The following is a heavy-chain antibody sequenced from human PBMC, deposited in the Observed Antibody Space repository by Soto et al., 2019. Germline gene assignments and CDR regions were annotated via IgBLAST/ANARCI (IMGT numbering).Heavy chain of an antibody. V-gene: IGHV5-51*01. CDR1: GYSFTSYW. J-gene: IGHJ3*02. CDR2: IYPGDSDT. D-gene: IGHD3-16*02. CDR3: AGRPYYDYVWGSYRRNDAFDI. Sequence: PGESLKISCKGSGYSFTSYWIGWVRQMPGKGLEWMGIIYPGDSDTRYSPSFQGQVTTSADKSISTAYLQWSSLKASDTAMYYCAGRPYYDYVWGSYRRNDAFDIWGQGTMVTVSS.